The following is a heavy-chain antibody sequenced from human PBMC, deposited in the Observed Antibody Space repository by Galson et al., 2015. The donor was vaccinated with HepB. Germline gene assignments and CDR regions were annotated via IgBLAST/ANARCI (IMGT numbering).Heavy chain of an antibody. V-gene: IGHV6-1*01. CDR1: GDSVSRKSAA. CDR3: AGQEWVQLLNHFDP. CDR2: TYYRSKWYN. Sequence: CAISGDSVSRKSAAWNWIRQSPSRGLEWLGRTYYRSKWYNDYAVSVKSRITINPDTSKNQFSLQLNSVTPEDTAVYYCAGQEWVQLLNHFDPWGQGTLVTVSS. J-gene: IGHJ5*02. D-gene: IGHD3-3*01.